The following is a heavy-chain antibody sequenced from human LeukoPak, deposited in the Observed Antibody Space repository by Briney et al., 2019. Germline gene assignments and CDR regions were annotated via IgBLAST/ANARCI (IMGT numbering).Heavy chain of an antibody. CDR1: GYTFTSYG. Sequence: ASVKVSCKASGYTFTSYGISWVRQAPGQGLEWMGWISAYNGNTNYAQKLQGRVTMTTDTATSTAYMELRSLRSDDTAVYYCAATRVVGALFDYWGQGTLLTVSS. J-gene: IGHJ4*02. CDR3: AATRVVGALFDY. V-gene: IGHV1-18*01. D-gene: IGHD1-26*01. CDR2: ISAYNGNT.